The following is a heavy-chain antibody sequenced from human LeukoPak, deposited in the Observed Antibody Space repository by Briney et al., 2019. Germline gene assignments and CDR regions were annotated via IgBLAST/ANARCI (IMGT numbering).Heavy chain of an antibody. Sequence: GGSLRLSCAASGFTVSSNYMSWVRQAPGKGLEWVSTISGSGGSTYYADSVKGRFTISRDNSKNTLYLQMNSLRAEDTAVYYCAKYSLWFGELRPGYYYMDVWGKGTTVTVSS. CDR1: GFTVSSNY. V-gene: IGHV3-23*01. CDR3: AKYSLWFGELRPGYYYMDV. J-gene: IGHJ6*03. D-gene: IGHD3-10*01. CDR2: ISGSGGST.